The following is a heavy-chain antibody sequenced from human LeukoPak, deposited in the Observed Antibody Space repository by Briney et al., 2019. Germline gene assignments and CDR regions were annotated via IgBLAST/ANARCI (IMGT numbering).Heavy chain of an antibody. J-gene: IGHJ4*02. CDR3: AFNAQTFDY. CDR1: GFTFSNYN. D-gene: IGHD2-8*01. V-gene: IGHV3-21*01. Sequence: GGSLRLSCAASGFTFSNYNMNWVRQAPGKAMDWASSITSSGTYIFYADSVKGRFTISRDNAKNSLYLQMNSLRAEDTAVYYCAFNAQTFDYWGQGTLVTVSS. CDR2: ITSSGTYI.